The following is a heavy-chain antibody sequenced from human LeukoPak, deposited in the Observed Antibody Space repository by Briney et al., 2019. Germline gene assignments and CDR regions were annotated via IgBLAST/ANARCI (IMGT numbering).Heavy chain of an antibody. CDR3: AKDREMATMDY. CDR2: IWYDGSNK. CDR1: GFTFSSYG. D-gene: IGHD5-24*01. J-gene: IGHJ4*02. V-gene: IGHV3-33*06. Sequence: GRSLRLSCAASGFTFSSYGMHWVRQAPGKGLEWVAVIWYDGSNKYYADSVKGRFTISRDNSKNTLYLQMNSLRAEDTAVYCCAKDREMATMDYWGQGTLVTVSS.